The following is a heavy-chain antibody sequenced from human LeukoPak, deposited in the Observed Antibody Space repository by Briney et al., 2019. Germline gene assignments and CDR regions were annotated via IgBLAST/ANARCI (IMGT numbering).Heavy chain of an antibody. V-gene: IGHV5-51*01. CDR2: IFPGDSDT. CDR1: GDTFTNYW. J-gene: IGHJ5*02. D-gene: IGHD3-9*01. Sequence: GESLKISCKGSGDTFTNYWIGWVRQMPGKGLEWMGTIFPGDSDTRYSPSFQSQVAISADKSISTAYLQWSSLRASDTAMYYCARRGHAFEWFDPWGQGTLVIVSS. CDR3: ARRGHAFEWFDP.